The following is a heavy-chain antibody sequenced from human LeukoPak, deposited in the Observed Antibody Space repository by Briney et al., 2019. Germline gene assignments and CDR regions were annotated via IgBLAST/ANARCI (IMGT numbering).Heavy chain of an antibody. CDR3: ATTAAAGTRLAWFDP. D-gene: IGHD6-13*01. CDR1: GYSISSGYY. CDR2: IYHSGST. J-gene: IGHJ5*02. V-gene: IGHV4-38-2*02. Sequence: SETLSLTCTVSGYSISSGYYWGWIRQPPGKGLEWIGSIYHSGSTNYNPSLKSRVTMSLDKSKNQFSLKLSSVTAADTAVYYCATTAAAGTRLAWFDPWGQGTLVTVSS.